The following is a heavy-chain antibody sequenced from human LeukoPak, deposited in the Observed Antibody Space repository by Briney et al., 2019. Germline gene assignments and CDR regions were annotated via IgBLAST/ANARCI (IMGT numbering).Heavy chain of an antibody. CDR1: GGTFSNYP. CDR3: ARRQALRGRHRAFDP. V-gene: IGHV1-69*05. CDR2: IIPMFAAT. J-gene: IGHJ5*02. D-gene: IGHD6-25*01. Sequence: SVKVSCKASGGTFSNYPFTWVRQAPGQGLEWVGGIIPMFAATDYAQKFQGRVTIDTDESTTTAYLELTSLRSDDTAVYYCARRQALRGRHRAFDPWGQGTLVTVSS.